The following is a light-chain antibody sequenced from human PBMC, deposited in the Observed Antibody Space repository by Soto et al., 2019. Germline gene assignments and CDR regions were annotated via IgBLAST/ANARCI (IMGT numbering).Light chain of an antibody. Sequence: EIVMTQSPATLSVSPGERATLSCRASQAIGTKLAWYQQKPAQSPRLVIYDTSTRATGIPARFSGSGSGTEFTLTISSLQSEDFAVYYCKQYKNWPPFTFGQGTRLEIK. CDR2: DTS. CDR1: QAIGTK. CDR3: KQYKNWPPFT. V-gene: IGKV3-15*01. J-gene: IGKJ5*01.